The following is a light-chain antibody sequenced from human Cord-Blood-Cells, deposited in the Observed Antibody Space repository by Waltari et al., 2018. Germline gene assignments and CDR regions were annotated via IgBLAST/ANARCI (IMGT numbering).Light chain of an antibody. Sequence: DIVMTQSPDSLAVSLGERDTINCKSSQSVLYSSNNKNYLAWYQQKPGQPPKLLIYWASTRESGVPYRFSGGGSGTDFTLTISSLQAEDVAVYYCQQDYSTSWTFGQGTKVEIK. V-gene: IGKV4-1*01. CDR3: QQDYSTSWT. J-gene: IGKJ1*01. CDR2: WAS. CDR1: QSVLYSSNNKNY.